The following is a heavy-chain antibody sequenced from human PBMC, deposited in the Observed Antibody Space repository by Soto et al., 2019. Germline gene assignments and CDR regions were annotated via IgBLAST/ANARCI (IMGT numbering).Heavy chain of an antibody. Sequence: PSEPLSLTCTVSGGSISNYYWSWLRQPPGKGLEWIGHIYYSRSTNYNPSLKSRLTISVGTSKNQFSLKLDSVTAADTAVYYCARGNGITMFGVARDGYHWGKGTIVT. CDR1: GGSISNYY. V-gene: IGHV4-59*13. CDR2: IYYSRST. CDR3: ARGNGITMFGVARDGYH. D-gene: IGHD3-3*01. J-gene: IGHJ1*01.